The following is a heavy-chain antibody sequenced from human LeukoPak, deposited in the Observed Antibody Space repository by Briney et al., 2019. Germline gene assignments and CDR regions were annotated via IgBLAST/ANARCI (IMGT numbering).Heavy chain of an antibody. CDR3: ARGRGTTSSNFDY. D-gene: IGHD2-2*01. V-gene: IGHV1-2*02. CDR2: INPNNGST. Sequence: ASLRVSCEASGYTFTGYYMHWVRQAPGQGLEWVGWINPNNGSTNYAQKFQGRVTMTRDTSISTAYMELSRLTSDDTAVYYCARGRGTTSSNFDYWGQGTLVTVSS. CDR1: GYTFTGYY. J-gene: IGHJ4*02.